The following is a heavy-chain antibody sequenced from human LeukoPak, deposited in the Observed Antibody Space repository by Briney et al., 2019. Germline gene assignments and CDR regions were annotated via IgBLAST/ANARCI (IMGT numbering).Heavy chain of an antibody. CDR1: GFTFSNSA. V-gene: IGHV3-21*01. Sequence: GGSLRLSCAASGFTFSNSAMNWVRQVPGKGLEWVSSIDYDSSHIYYAASVRGRFTISRDDARNSVYLQMNSLRAEDTAVHYCATDCSGGSCLFDYWGQGTLVTVSS. CDR2: IDYDSSHI. D-gene: IGHD2-15*01. CDR3: ATDCSGGSCLFDY. J-gene: IGHJ4*02.